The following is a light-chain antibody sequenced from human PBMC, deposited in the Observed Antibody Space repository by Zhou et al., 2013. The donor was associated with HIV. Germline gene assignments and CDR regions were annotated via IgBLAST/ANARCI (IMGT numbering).Light chain of an antibody. J-gene: IGLJ1*01. V-gene: IGLV1-40*03. CDR2: GNT. CDR3: QSFDSSLGAYV. Sequence: QSVVAQPPSVSGAPGQRVTISCTGSGSSIGAGFHVHWYQQLPGTAPRLLIYGNTNRPSGVPDRFSGSTSGASASLAITGLQAEDEADYFCQSFDSSLGAYVFGSGTHVTVL. CDR1: GSSIGAGFH.